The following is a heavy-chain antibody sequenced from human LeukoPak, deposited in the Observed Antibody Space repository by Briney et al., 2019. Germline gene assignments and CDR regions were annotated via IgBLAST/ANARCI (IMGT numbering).Heavy chain of an antibody. J-gene: IGHJ4*02. D-gene: IGHD2-2*01. CDR3: ARGVIVVPTAVLTL. CDR1: GYTFTYRY. CDR2: ITPFNGNT. Sequence: GSSVKVSCKASGYTFTYRYLHWVRQAPRQALEWMGWITPFNGNTNYAQKFQDRVTITRDRSMSTAYMELSSLRSEDTAVYYCARGVIVVPTAVLTLWGQGTLVTVSS. V-gene: IGHV1-45*03.